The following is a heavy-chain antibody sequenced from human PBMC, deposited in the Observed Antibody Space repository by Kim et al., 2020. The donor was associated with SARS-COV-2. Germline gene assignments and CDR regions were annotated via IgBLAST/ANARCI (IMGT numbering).Heavy chain of an antibody. V-gene: IGHV4-61*03. CDR2: YRGSN. J-gene: IGHJ5*02. CDR3: ARGFDP. Sequence: YRGSNNDNPPLTSRVTISVDTSQNHFSQKLTAVTAADTAVYYCARGFDPWGQGTLVTVSS.